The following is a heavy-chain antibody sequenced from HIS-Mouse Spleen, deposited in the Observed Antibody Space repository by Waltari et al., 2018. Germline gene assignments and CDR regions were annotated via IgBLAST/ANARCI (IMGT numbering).Heavy chain of an antibody. D-gene: IGHD6-13*01. CDR2: INHSGST. V-gene: IGHV4-34*01. CDR1: GGSFSGYY. Sequence: QVQLQQWGAGLLKPSETLSPHCAVYGGSFSGYYWSWIRQPPGKGLEWIGEINHSGSTNYNPSLKSRVTISIDTSKNQFSLKLSSVTAADTAVYYCARVNSSFDYWGQGTLVTVSS. J-gene: IGHJ4*02. CDR3: ARVNSSFDY.